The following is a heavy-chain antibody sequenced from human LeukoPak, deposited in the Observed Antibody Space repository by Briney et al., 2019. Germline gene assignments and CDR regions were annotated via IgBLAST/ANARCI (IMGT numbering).Heavy chain of an antibody. CDR1: DFAFTSSG. Sequence: PGGSLTLSCTASDFAFTSSGMSWVRQVPGTGLEWVSFISATGLSTYYADSVKGRFTVSRDNSKNTLYLQMNSLRAEDTAVYYCARGVSGYCSSTSCYDFGMDVWGQGTTVTVSS. CDR3: ARGVSGYCSSTSCYDFGMDV. CDR2: ISATGLST. V-gene: IGHV3-23*01. D-gene: IGHD2-2*01. J-gene: IGHJ6*02.